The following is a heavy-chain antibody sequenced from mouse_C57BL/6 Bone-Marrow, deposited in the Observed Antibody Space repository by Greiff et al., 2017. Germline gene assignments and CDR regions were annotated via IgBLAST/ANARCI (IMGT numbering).Heavy chain of an antibody. CDR3: AMRYYYGSSYDAMDY. CDR1: GYTFTSYG. D-gene: IGHD1-1*01. J-gene: IGHJ4*01. Sequence: VQLQESGAELARPGASVKLSCKASGYTFTSYGISWVKQRPGQGLEWIGEIYPRSGNTYYNEKFKGKATLTADKSSSTAYMQLSSLTSEDSAVYYCAMRYYYGSSYDAMDYWGQGTSVTVSS. CDR2: IYPRSGNT. V-gene: IGHV1-81*01.